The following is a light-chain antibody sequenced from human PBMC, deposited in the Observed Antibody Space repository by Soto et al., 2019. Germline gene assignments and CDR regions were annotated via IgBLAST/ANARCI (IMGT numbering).Light chain of an antibody. V-gene: IGLV4-69*01. Sequence: QLVLTQSPSASASLGASVKLTCTLSSGHSSYAIAWHQQQPERGPRYLMKLNSDGSHNKGDGIPDRFSGSSSGAERYLTISCLQSEDEADYYCQNWGTGIQVFGGGTKLTVL. CDR2: LNSDGSH. CDR3: QNWGTGIQV. CDR1: SGHSSYA. J-gene: IGLJ2*01.